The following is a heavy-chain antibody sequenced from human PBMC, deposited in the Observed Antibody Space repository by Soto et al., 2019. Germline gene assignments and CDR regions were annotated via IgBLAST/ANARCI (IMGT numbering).Heavy chain of an antibody. V-gene: IGHV5-51*01. CDR1: GYNFASYW. D-gene: IGHD6-13*01. CDR3: VAAAGTDLDY. Sequence: GESLKISCQGSGYNFASYWIGWVRQVPGRGLEWMGIIYPGDSNTKYSPSFQGQVTLSADKSLRTAYLQWSRLKASDTAMYYCVAAAGTDLDYWGQGTLVTVSS. J-gene: IGHJ4*02. CDR2: IYPGDSNT.